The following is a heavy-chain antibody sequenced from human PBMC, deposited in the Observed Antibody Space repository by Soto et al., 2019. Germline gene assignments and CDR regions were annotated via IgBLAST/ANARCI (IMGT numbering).Heavy chain of an antibody. D-gene: IGHD4-17*01. CDR2: GSYSGTT. CDR3: ARGATVTQYDD. Sequence: QVQLQESGPGLVKPSETLSLTCNVSGISVSSGSFYWAWIRQPPGKGLEWIGFGSYSGTTNYKPSLKSRVTISADTSRSQISLKVSSLTAADTAVYYCARGATVTQYDDWGQGTLVTVSS. CDR1: GISVSSGSFY. J-gene: IGHJ4*02. V-gene: IGHV4-61*01.